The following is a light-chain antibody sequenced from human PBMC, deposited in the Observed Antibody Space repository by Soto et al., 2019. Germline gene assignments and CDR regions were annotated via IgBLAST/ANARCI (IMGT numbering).Light chain of an antibody. CDR2: RVI. CDR1: SSDIGRYDY. J-gene: IGLJ2*01. V-gene: IGLV2-14*03. CDR3: SSYTGSSINTVV. Sequence: QSVLTQPASVSGSPGQSITISCTGTSSDIGRYDYVSWYQQFPGKAPKLMIYRVINRPSGVSDRFSGSKSGNTASLTISGLQAEDEADYYCSSYTGSSINTVVFGGGTKLTVL.